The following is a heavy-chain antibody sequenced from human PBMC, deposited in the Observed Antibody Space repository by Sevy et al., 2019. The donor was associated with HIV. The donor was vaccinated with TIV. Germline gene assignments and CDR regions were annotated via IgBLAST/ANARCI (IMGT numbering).Heavy chain of an antibody. V-gene: IGHV3-49*03. CDR3: TRDTVDTAIPDIWFDP. J-gene: IGHJ5*02. CDR2: IRSKAYGGTT. Sequence: GGSLRLSCTASGFTFGDYAMSWFRQAPGKGLEWVGFIRSKAYGGTTEYAASVKGRFTISRDDSKSIAYLQMNSLKTEDTAVYYCTRDTVDTAIPDIWFDPWGQGTLVTVSS. CDR1: GFTFGDYA. D-gene: IGHD5-18*01.